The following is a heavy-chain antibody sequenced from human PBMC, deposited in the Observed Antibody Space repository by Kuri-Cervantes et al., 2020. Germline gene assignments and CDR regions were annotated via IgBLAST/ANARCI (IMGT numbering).Heavy chain of an antibody. J-gene: IGHJ4*02. V-gene: IGHV4-59*12. CDR2: IHYSGST. Sequence: SETLSLTCTVSGGSISSYYWSWIRQPPGKGLEWIGYIHYSGSTNYNPSLKSRVTISVDTSKNQFSLKLSSVTAADTAVYYCARGRNYWGQGTLVTVSS. CDR3: ARGRNY. CDR1: GGSISSYY.